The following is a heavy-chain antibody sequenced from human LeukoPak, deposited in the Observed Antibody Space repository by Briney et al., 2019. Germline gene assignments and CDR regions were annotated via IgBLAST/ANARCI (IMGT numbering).Heavy chain of an antibody. J-gene: IGHJ4*02. CDR3: AKDNLGGYGDSSFED. Sequence: PGGSLRLSCAASGFTFSIYAMSWVRQAPGKGLEWVSAISGSGGSTYYADSVKGRFTISRDNSKNTLYLQMNSLRAEDTAVYYCAKDNLGGYGDSSFEDWGQGTLVTVSS. CDR1: GFTFSIYA. CDR2: ISGSGGST. D-gene: IGHD3-16*01. V-gene: IGHV3-23*01.